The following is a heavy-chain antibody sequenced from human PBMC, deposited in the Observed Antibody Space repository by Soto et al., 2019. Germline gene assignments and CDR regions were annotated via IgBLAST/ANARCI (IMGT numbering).Heavy chain of an antibody. Sequence: GGSLRISCAASGFTFSSYAMSWVRQAPGKGPEWVSFITSSGNGTYYADSVKGRFTISRDNSKNTLYVQMNNLRAEDTAIYYCAKRFFGSGSPPGAFDVWGPGTMVTVSS. J-gene: IGHJ3*01. D-gene: IGHD3-10*01. CDR2: ITSSGNGT. CDR3: AKRFFGSGSPPGAFDV. CDR1: GFTFSSYA. V-gene: IGHV3-23*05.